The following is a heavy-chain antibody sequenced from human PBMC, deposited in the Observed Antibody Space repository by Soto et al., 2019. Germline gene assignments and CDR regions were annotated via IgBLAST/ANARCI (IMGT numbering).Heavy chain of an antibody. CDR3: ARYAVAGNGGVRFDY. CDR1: SGSISTYY. J-gene: IGHJ4*02. D-gene: IGHD6-19*01. CDR2: IYYSGST. V-gene: IGHV4-59*01. Sequence: QVQLQESGPGLVKPSETLSLTCTVSSGSISTYYWSWIRQPPGKGLEWIGYIYYSGSTNYNPSLKSRVTISVDTSKNQFSLKRSSVTAADTAVYYCARYAVAGNGGVRFDYWGQGTLVTVSS.